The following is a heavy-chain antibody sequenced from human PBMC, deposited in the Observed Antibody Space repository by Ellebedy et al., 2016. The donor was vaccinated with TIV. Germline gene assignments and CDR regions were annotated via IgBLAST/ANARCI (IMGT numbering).Heavy chain of an antibody. CDR1: GGSISSSSYF. V-gene: IGHV4-39*07. CDR2: IFYSGTT. J-gene: IGHJ4*02. D-gene: IGHD3-10*01. Sequence: MPSETLSLTCTVSGGSISSSSYFWGWIRQPPGKGLEWIGSIFYSGTTYYNPSLKSRVTISVDTSKNQFSLELSSVTAADTAVYYCATDEGIYWGQGTLVTVSS. CDR3: ATDEGIY.